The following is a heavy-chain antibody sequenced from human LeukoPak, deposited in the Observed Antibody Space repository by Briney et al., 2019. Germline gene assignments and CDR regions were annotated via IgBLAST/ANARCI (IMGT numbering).Heavy chain of an antibody. D-gene: IGHD2-15*01. CDR3: ARDWGRGVAATFVDY. J-gene: IGHJ4*02. CDR2: IYYSGST. Sequence: PSETLSLTCTVSGGSVSSGSYYWSWIRQPPGKGLEWIGYIYYSGSTNYNPSLKSRVTISVDTSKNQFSLKLSSVTAADTAVYYCARDWGRGVAATFVDYWGQGTLVTVSS. CDR1: GGSVSSGSYY. V-gene: IGHV4-61*01.